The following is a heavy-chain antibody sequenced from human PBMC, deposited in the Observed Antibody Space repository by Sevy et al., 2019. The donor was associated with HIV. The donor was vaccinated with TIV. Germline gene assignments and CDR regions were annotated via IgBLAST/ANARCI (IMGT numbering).Heavy chain of an antibody. Sequence: SETLSLPCSVSGGSISSYYWGWIRQPPGKGLEWIGYITNSGNTNYNPSLKSRVTISADTSKNQFSLQLNSVTAADTAVYYCARQHWLRYFDLWGRGTLVTVSS. CDR2: ITNSGNT. J-gene: IGHJ2*01. V-gene: IGHV4-59*08. D-gene: IGHD5-12*01. CDR3: ARQHWLRYFDL. CDR1: GGSISSYY.